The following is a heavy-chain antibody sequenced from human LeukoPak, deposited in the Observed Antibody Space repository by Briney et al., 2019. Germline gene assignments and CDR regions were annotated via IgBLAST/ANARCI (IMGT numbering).Heavy chain of an antibody. CDR3: ARAYDFWSGYRYFDY. D-gene: IGHD3-3*01. Sequence: SETLSLTCTVSGGSISSYYWSWIRQPPGEGLEWIGSIYYIGSAYYNPPLKSRVTISVDTSKNQFSLKLSSVTAADTAVYYCARAYDFWSGYRYFDYWGQGTLVTVSS. CDR1: GGSISSYY. V-gene: IGHV4-59*12. CDR2: IYYIGSA. J-gene: IGHJ4*02.